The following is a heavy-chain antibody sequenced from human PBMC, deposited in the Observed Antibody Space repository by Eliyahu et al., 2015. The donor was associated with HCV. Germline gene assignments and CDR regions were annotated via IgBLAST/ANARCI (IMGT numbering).Heavy chain of an antibody. V-gene: IGHV3-66*02. J-gene: IGHJ4*02. CDR3: ASYRGYSYGYGY. Sequence: EVQLVESGGGLVQPGGSLRLSCXASGFTVSSNYMSWIRQAPGKGLEWVSVIYSGGSTYYADSVKGRFTISRDNSKNTLYLQMNSLRAEDTAVYYCASYRGYSYGYGYWGQGTLVTVSS. D-gene: IGHD5-18*01. CDR2: IYSGGST. CDR1: GFTVSSNY.